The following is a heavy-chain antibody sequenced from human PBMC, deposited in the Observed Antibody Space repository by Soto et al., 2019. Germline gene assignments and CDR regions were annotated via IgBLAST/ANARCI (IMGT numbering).Heavy chain of an antibody. J-gene: IGHJ4*02. V-gene: IGHV4-31*03. D-gene: IGHD5-18*01. CDR2: IYYSGST. Sequence: PSETLSLTCTVSGGSISSGGYYWSWIRQHPGKGLEWIGYIYYSGSTYYNPSLKSRVTISVDTSKNQFSLKLSSVTAADTAVYYCARGPRSDVDTAMVFDYWGQGTLVTVSS. CDR3: ARGPRSDVDTAMVFDY. CDR1: GGSISSGGYY.